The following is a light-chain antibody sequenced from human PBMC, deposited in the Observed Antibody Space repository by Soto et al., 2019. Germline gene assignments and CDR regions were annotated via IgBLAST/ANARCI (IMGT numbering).Light chain of an antibody. CDR2: KAS. CDR1: QTISSW. V-gene: IGKV1-5*03. Sequence: DIQMTKSPSTLSGSLGYIFTITCRASQTISSWLDWYQKKPGKAPKFLIYKASTLKSGVSSRLSGSGYGTEFTIRISILQPDDFAPYYCQHYNSSSVAFGHVAKV. J-gene: IGKJ1*01. CDR3: QHYNSSSVA.